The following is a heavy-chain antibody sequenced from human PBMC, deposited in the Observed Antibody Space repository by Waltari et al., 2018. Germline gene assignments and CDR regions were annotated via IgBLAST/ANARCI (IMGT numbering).Heavy chain of an antibody. D-gene: IGHD6-13*01. CDR3: VCRIAETYFDY. CDR2: IIPDSGGT. V-gene: IGHV1-2*02. Sequence: SGAEVKKPGASVKVSCKASGYTFTDYYIQWVRQAPGHGLEWMGWIIPDSGGTNYAQKFQGRVTMTRDTSISTAYMELSRLRSDDTAVYYCVCRIAETYFDYWGQGTLVTVSS. J-gene: IGHJ4*02. CDR1: GYTFTDYY.